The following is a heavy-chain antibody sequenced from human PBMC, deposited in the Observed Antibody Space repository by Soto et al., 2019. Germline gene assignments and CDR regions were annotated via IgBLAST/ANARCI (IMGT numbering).Heavy chain of an antibody. D-gene: IGHD2-15*01. CDR1: GGTFSSYT. J-gene: IGHJ6*03. CDR3: ARGGYCSGGSCYYMDV. Sequence: QVQLVQSGAEVKKPGSSVKVSCKASGGTFSSYTISWVRQAPGQGLEWMGRIIPILGIANYAQKFQGRVTITADKPTSTAYMELSSLRSEDTAVYYCARGGYCSGGSCYYMDVWGKGTTVTVSS. CDR2: IIPILGIA. V-gene: IGHV1-69*02.